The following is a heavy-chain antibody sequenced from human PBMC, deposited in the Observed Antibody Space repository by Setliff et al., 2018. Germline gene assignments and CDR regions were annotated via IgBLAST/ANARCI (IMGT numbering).Heavy chain of an antibody. CDR1: GFTFSSYS. CDR2: ISSSSGTI. CDR3: VPQGPGYGNGWWTNWFDP. D-gene: IGHD6-19*01. Sequence: GGSLRLSCAASGFTFSSYSMNWVRQAPGKGLEWVSYISSSSGTIYYADSVKGRFTISRDNAKNSVYLQMNSLRADDTAVYYCVPQGPGYGNGWWTNWFDPWGQGTLVTVSS. J-gene: IGHJ5*02. V-gene: IGHV3-48*04.